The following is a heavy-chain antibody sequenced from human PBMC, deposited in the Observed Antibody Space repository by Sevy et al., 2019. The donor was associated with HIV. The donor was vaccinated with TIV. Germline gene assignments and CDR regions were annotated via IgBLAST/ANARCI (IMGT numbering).Heavy chain of an antibody. CDR1: AFTFSSYA. J-gene: IGHJ1*01. CDR3: ARDFRISSTTVTPYFQH. D-gene: IGHD4-17*01. Sequence: GGSLRLSCAASAFTFSSYAMHWVRQAPGKGLEWVAVISYDGSNKYYADSVKGRFTISRDNSKNTLYLQMNSLRAEDTAVYYCARDFRISSTTVTPYFQHWGQGTLVTVSS. CDR2: ISYDGSNK. V-gene: IGHV3-30-3*01.